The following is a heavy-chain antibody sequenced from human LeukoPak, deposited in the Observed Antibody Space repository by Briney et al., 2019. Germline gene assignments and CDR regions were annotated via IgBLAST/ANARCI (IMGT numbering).Heavy chain of an antibody. CDR1: GGSFSGYY. Sequence: SETLSLTCAVYGGSFSGYYWSWIRQPPGKGLEWIGEINHSGSTNYNPSLKSRVTISVDTSKNQFSLKLSSVTAADTAVYYCASRDSGSYCNYWGQGTLVTVSS. J-gene: IGHJ4*02. D-gene: IGHD3-10*01. CDR2: INHSGST. CDR3: ASRDSGSYCNY. V-gene: IGHV4-34*01.